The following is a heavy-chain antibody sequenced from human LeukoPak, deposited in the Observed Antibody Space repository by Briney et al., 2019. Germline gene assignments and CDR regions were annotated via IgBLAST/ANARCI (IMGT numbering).Heavy chain of an antibody. J-gene: IGHJ4*02. D-gene: IGHD1-20*01. CDR2: ISYDGGNK. Sequence: GGSLRLSCAASGFTFSSYAMHWVRQAPGKGLEWVAVISYDGGNKYYADSVKGRFTISRDNSKNTLYLQMNSLRAEDTAVYYCARSPFGITGIGDYWGQGTLVSVSS. CDR3: ARSPFGITGIGDY. CDR1: GFTFSSYA. V-gene: IGHV3-30*01.